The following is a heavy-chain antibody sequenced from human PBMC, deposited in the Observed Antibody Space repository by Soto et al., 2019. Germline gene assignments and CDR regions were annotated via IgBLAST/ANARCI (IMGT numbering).Heavy chain of an antibody. Sequence: QLQLQESGPGLVKPSETLSLTCNVSGVSIISTSYYWGWVRQPPGKGLEYIGYIYYSGSSYYNPSLKRRVTISVDTSKRQVSLRLRSVTAADTAVYYCARHQGWYADYWGQGTLVTVSS. D-gene: IGHD2-15*01. CDR1: GVSIISTSYY. V-gene: IGHV4-39*01. CDR2: IYYSGSS. CDR3: ARHQGWYADY. J-gene: IGHJ4*02.